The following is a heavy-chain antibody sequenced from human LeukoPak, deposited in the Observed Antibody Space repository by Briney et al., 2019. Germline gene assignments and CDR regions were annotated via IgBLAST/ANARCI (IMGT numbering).Heavy chain of an antibody. CDR1: GYTLTELS. J-gene: IGHJ4*02. CDR2: FDPEDGET. D-gene: IGHD1-26*01. Sequence: ASVKVSCKVSGYTLTELSMHWVRQAPGKGLEWMGGFDPEDGETIYAQKFQGRVTMTEDSSTDTAYMELSSLRSEDTAVYYCATGGGGSYRGTFGYWGQGTLVTVSS. CDR3: ATGGGGSYRGTFGY. V-gene: IGHV1-24*01.